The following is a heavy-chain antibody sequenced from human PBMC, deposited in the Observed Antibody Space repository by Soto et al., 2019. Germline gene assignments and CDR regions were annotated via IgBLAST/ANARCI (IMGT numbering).Heavy chain of an antibody. CDR3: AKEIGGGYSGYEGGYFDY. J-gene: IGHJ4*02. CDR1: GFTFSSYG. D-gene: IGHD5-12*01. CDR2: ISYDGSNK. V-gene: IGHV3-30*18. Sequence: QVQLVESGGGVVQPGRSLRLSCAASGFTFSSYGMHWVRQAPGKGLEWVAVISYDGSNKYYADSVKGRFTISRDNSKNPLYLQMNSLRAEDTAVYYCAKEIGGGYSGYEGGYFDYWGQGTLVTVSS.